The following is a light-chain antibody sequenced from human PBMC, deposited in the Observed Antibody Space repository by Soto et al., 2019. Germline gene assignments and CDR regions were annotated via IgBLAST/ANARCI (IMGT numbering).Light chain of an antibody. J-gene: IGKJ4*01. Sequence: EIVLTKSPCTLSLSPGERATLSCSVSQSVSSNYLAWYQQKPGQAPRLLIYGASSRATGIPDRFSGSGSGTDFTLTISRLEPEDFAVYYCQQYSYSPLTFGGGTKVDIK. V-gene: IGKV3-20*01. CDR2: GAS. CDR1: QSVSSNY. CDR3: QQYSYSPLT.